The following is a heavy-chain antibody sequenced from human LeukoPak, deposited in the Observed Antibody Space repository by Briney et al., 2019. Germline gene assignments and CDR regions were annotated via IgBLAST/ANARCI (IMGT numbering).Heavy chain of an antibody. J-gene: IGHJ4*02. CDR2: IYTSGST. Sequence: PSETLSLTCTVSGGSISSDSYYWSWIRQPAGKGLEWIGRIYTSGSTNYNPSLKSRVTISVDTSKKQFSLKLSSVTAADTAVYYCARDGGIAAAGIDYWGQGTLVTVSS. D-gene: IGHD6-13*01. V-gene: IGHV4-61*02. CDR1: GGSISSDSYY. CDR3: ARDGGIAAAGIDY.